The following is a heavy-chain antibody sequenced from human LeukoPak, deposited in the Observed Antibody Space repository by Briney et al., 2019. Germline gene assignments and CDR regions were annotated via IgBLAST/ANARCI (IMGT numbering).Heavy chain of an antibody. CDR3: VKTGRYSGDF. CDR1: GFTFSGSA. Sequence: PGGSLRLSCSASGFTFSGSAMSWIRQIPGGGLEWVSTISGNGLNTYYADSVRGRFTISRDNSNNTLFVQMDSLRAEDTAVYYCVKTGRYSGDFWGQGTLVAVSS. V-gene: IGHV3-23*01. CDR2: ISGNGLNT. D-gene: IGHD1-1*01. J-gene: IGHJ4*02.